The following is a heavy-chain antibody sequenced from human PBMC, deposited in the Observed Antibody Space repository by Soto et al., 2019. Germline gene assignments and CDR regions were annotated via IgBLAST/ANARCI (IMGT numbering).Heavy chain of an antibody. CDR1: GGTFSSYT. CDR3: ARVGGSDSTDY. CDR2: IIPILGIA. V-gene: IGHV1-69*02. J-gene: IGHJ4*02. Sequence: QVQLVQSGAEVKKPGSSVKVSCKASGGTFSSYTISWVRQAPGQGLEWMGRIIPILGIANYAQKFQGRVTXTXXKSTSTAYMELSSLRSEDTAVYYCARVGGSDSTDYWGQGTLVTVSS. D-gene: IGHD1-26*01.